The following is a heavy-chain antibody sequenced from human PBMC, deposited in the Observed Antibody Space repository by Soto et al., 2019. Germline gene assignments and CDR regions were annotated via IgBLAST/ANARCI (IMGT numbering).Heavy chain of an antibody. V-gene: IGHV3-23*01. CDR3: ARSGEACTIYTCPGFY. Sequence: EVQLLESGGGLVQPGGSLRLSCAASGFTFSKYGMSWVRQAPGKGLEWVSVISNGGGSTYYADSVKGRSTISRDNSNNTLHLQMNSLRAEDTSVYYCARSGEACTIYTCPGFYWGRGTLITVSS. CDR2: ISNGGGST. J-gene: IGHJ4*02. D-gene: IGHD2-8*01. CDR1: GFTFSKYG.